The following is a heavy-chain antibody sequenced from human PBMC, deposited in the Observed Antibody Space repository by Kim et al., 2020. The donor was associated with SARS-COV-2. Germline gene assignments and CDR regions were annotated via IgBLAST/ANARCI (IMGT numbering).Heavy chain of an antibody. CDR1: GFTLSDYY. CDR2: ISSSRTHT. V-gene: IGHV3-11*03. Sequence: GGSLRLSCAASGFTLSDYYMSWIRQAPGRGLEWVSYISSSRTHTNYADSVKGRFTISSDNAKNSLYLQMNGLRAEDTAVYYCASNSGWNWGQGTLVTVSS. J-gene: IGHJ4*02. CDR3: ASNSGWN. D-gene: IGHD3-10*01.